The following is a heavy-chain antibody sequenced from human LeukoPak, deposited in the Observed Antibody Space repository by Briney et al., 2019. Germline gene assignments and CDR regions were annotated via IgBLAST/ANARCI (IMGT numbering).Heavy chain of an antibody. V-gene: IGHV3-74*01. D-gene: IGHD4-17*01. CDR1: GFTFSGYW. Sequence: GGSLRPSCTASGFTFSGYWMHWVRQAPGKGLVWVSRINGDGKSTTYADSVKGRFTISRDNAKNTLYLQMNSLRAEDTAVYYCTRVGAVTYDYWGQGTLVTVSS. J-gene: IGHJ4*02. CDR2: INGDGKST. CDR3: TRVGAVTYDY.